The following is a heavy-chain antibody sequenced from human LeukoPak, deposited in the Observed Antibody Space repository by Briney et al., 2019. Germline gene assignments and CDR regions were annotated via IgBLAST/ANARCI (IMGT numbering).Heavy chain of an antibody. CDR2: IIPIFGTA. V-gene: IGHV1-69*01. J-gene: IGHJ3*02. CDR3: ARDKGETGDLFPDHDAFDI. CDR1: GGTFSSYA. D-gene: IGHD7-27*01. Sequence: RWASVKVSCKASGGTFSSYAISWVRQAPGQGLEWMGGIIPIFGTANYAQKFQGRVTITADESTSTAYMELSSLRSEDTAVYYCARDKGETGDLFPDHDAFDIWGQGTMVTVSS.